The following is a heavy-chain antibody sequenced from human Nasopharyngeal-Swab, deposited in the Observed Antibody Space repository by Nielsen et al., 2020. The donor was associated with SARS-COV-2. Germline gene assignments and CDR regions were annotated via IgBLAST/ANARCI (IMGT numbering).Heavy chain of an antibody. Sequence: WLSHSLGTGMGWGGAISGSGGSTYYADSVKGRFTISRDNSKNTLYLQMNSLRAEDTAVYYCAKGSRGYCSGGSCYLYYFDYWGQGTLVTVSS. J-gene: IGHJ4*02. V-gene: IGHV3-23*01. D-gene: IGHD2-15*01. CDR2: ISGSGGST. CDR3: AKGSRGYCSGGSCYLYYFDY.